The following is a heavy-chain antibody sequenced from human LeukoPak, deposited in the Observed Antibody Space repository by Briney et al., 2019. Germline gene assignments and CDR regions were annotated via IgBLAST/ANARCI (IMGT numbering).Heavy chain of an antibody. CDR3: ARDLSGYCSGGSCSMPGY. V-gene: IGHV1-18*01. J-gene: IGHJ4*02. D-gene: IGHD2-15*01. CDR1: GYTFTIYG. Sequence: ASVKVSCKASGYTFTIYGISWGRQALEQGLGWMGWIIAYNGNTNYAQKLQGRVTMTTDTSTSTAYMELRSLRSDDKAVYYCARDLSGYCSGGSCSMPGYWGQGTLVTVSS. CDR2: IIAYNGNT.